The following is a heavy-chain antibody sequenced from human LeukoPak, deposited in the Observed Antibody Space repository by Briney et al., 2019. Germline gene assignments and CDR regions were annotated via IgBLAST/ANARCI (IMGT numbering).Heavy chain of an antibody. J-gene: IGHJ5*02. V-gene: IGHV4-39*07. CDR1: GGSISSNTYY. Sequence: SETLSLTCTVSGGSISSNTYYWGWIRQPPGKGLEWIGSIYYSGSTYYNPSLKSRVTISVDTSKNQFSLKLSSVTAADTAVYYCASGPDYYGSGSYNSRFDPWGQGTLVTVSS. CDR2: IYYSGST. D-gene: IGHD3-10*01. CDR3: ASGPDYYGSGSYNSRFDP.